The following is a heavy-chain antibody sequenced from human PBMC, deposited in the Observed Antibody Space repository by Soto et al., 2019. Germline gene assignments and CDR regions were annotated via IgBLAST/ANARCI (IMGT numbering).Heavy chain of an antibody. D-gene: IGHD6-19*01. CDR3: AKDHRSGWSDYLDY. CDR2: ISYDGSNK. J-gene: IGHJ4*02. V-gene: IGHV3-30*18. Sequence: SLRLSWAASGFIFSSYGMHWVRQAPGKGLEWVAVISYDGSNKYYADSVKGRFTISRDNSKNTLYLQMNSLRAEDTAVYYCAKDHRSGWSDYLDYWGQGTLVTVSS. CDR1: GFIFSSYG.